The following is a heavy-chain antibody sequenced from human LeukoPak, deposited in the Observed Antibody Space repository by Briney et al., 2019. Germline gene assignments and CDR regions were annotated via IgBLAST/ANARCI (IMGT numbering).Heavy chain of an antibody. CDR1: GFTFRSYW. J-gene: IGHJ4*02. CDR2: INSDGTYT. CDR3: ARDPGSYHQAY. V-gene: IGHV3-74*01. Sequence: GGSQRLSCAASGFTFRSYWMHWVRQAPGKGLVWVSRINSDGTYTNYADSVKGRFTISRDNAKNTLYLQMNSLRVEDTAVYYCARDPGSYHQAYWGQGTLVTVSS. D-gene: IGHD2-15*01.